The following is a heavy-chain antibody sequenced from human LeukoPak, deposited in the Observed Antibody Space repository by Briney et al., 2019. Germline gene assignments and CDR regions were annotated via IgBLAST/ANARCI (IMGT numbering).Heavy chain of an antibody. CDR3: ASDVDTAMVYYFDY. Sequence: ASVKVSCKASGYTFPNYGFTWLRQAPGQGLEWMGWISVYNGDTNYAQKLQGRVTMTTDTSTTTVYMELRSLRSDDTAVYYCASDVDTAMVYYFDYWGQGTLVTVSS. J-gene: IGHJ4*02. CDR1: GYTFPNYG. V-gene: IGHV1-18*01. D-gene: IGHD5-18*01. CDR2: ISVYNGDT.